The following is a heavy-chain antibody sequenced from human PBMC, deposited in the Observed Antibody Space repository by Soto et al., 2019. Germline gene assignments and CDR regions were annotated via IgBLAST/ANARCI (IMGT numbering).Heavy chain of an antibody. CDR2: IIPIFGTP. D-gene: IGHD3-22*01. CDR3: ARSSPVSGYYDSSGSLDY. V-gene: IGHV1-69*13. J-gene: IGHJ4*02. Sequence: ASVKVSCKASGYTFTSYAISWVRQAPGQGLEWMGGIIPIFGTPNYAQKFQGRVTFTADESTSTAYMELSSLRSEDTAVYYCARSSPVSGYYDSSGSLDYWGQGTLVTVSS. CDR1: GYTFTSYA.